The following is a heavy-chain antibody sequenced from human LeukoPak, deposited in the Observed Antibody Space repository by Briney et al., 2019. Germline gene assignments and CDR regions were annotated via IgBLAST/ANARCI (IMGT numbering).Heavy chain of an antibody. CDR1: GASMNSDY. V-gene: IGHV4-59*08. CDR2: IRYSGST. CDR3: ARHTIYCSGGSCYHYFDY. J-gene: IGHJ4*02. D-gene: IGHD2-15*01. Sequence: PSETLSLTCEVSGASMNSDYWIWIRQPPGKGLEWIGYIRYSGSTNYNPSLRSRATISVDTSKKQFSLRLSSVTAADTAVYYCARHTIYCSGGSCYHYFDYWGQGTLVTVSS.